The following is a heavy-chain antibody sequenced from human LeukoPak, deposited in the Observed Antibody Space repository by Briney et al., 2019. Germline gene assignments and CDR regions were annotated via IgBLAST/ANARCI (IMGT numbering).Heavy chain of an antibody. D-gene: IGHD6-13*01. CDR2: IYYSGST. CDR3: ARGPGYIWAFDI. CDR1: GGSISSGGYY. V-gene: IGHV4-31*03. J-gene: IGHJ3*02. Sequence: PSETLSLTCTVSGGSISSGGYYWSWIRQHPGKGLEWIGYIYYSGSTYYNPSLKSRVTISVDTSKNQFSLKLSSVTAADTAVYYCARGPGYIWAFDIWGQGTMVTVSS.